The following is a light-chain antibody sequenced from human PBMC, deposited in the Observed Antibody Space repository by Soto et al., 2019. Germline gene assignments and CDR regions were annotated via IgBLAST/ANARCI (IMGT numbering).Light chain of an antibody. Sequence: DIQMTQSPSSLSASVGDRVTITCRASQSISSYLNWYQQKPGKAPKLLIYAASSLQSGVPSRFSGSGSGTDFPLTISSLQPEDFETYYCQQSYSTPLFTFGPGTKVDIK. CDR1: QSISSY. V-gene: IGKV1-39*01. CDR2: AAS. CDR3: QQSYSTPLFT. J-gene: IGKJ3*01.